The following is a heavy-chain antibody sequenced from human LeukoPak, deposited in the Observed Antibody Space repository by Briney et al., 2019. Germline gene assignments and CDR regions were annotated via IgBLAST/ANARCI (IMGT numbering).Heavy chain of an antibody. CDR3: ARDLGSNYVYFDY. J-gene: IGHJ4*02. V-gene: IGHV4-4*07. Sequence: SETLSLTCTVSGGSISSHYWSWLPQPAGKGLEYIGRIHTSGITNYNPSLKSRVTMSGDTSKNQFYLNLRSVTAADTAVYYCARDLGSNYVYFDYWGQGSLVTVS. D-gene: IGHD1-26*01. CDR1: GGSISSHY. CDR2: IHTSGIT.